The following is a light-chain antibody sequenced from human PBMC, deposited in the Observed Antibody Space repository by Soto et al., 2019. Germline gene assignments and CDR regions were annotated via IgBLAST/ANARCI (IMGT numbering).Light chain of an antibody. CDR3: WVRDTVWGG. CDR1: QSIRSA. Sequence: TIKCRASQSIRSALNWYQWKPWKAPKLLIYAASSLQSGVPSRFSCCRAGTDIPLRFTVLQLEQFATYDCWVRDTVWGGIAHGTKVDI. J-gene: IGKJ1*01. V-gene: IGKV1-39*01. CDR2: AAS.